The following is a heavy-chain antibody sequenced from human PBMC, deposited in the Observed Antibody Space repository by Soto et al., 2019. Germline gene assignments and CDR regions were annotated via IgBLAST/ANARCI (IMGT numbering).Heavy chain of an antibody. J-gene: IGHJ6*02. D-gene: IGHD3-3*01. CDR3: ARNDYDFWSGYYPNYYYYGMDV. Sequence: GASLKVSCKASGGTFSSYAISWVRQAPGQGLEWMGGIIPIFGTANYAQKFQGRVTITADESTSTAYMELSSLRSEDTAVYYCARNDYDFWSGYYPNYYYYGMDVWGQGTTVNVSS. CDR1: GGTFSSYA. V-gene: IGHV1-69*13. CDR2: IIPIFGTA.